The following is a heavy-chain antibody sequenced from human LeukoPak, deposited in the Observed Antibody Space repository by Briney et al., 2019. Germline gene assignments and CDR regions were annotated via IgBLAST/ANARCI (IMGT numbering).Heavy chain of an antibody. CDR3: ARTSSNSWSYGMDV. CDR1: GGSISSYY. D-gene: IGHD6-13*01. V-gene: IGHV4-4*07. CDR2: IYTSGST. J-gene: IGHJ6*02. Sequence: SETLSLTCTVSGGSISSYYWSWIRQPAGKGLEWIGRIYTSGSTTYNPSLKSRVTMSADTSKNQLSLKLSSVTAADTAVYYCARTSSNSWSYGMDVWGQGTTVTVSS.